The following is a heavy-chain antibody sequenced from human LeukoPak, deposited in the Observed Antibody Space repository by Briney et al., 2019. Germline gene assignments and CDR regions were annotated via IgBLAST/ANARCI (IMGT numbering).Heavy chain of an antibody. V-gene: IGHV4-61*01. CDR1: GGSISSTFYY. D-gene: IGHD4-11*01. CDR2: IYYSGST. Sequence: SETLSLTCTVSGGSISSTFYYWSWIRQPPGKGLEWIGYIYYSGSTNYNPSLKSRVTISVDTSKNQFSLKLSSVTAADTAVYYCARYSNYGDYYYYYMDVWGKGTTVTVSS. CDR3: ARYSNYGDYYYYYMDV. J-gene: IGHJ6*03.